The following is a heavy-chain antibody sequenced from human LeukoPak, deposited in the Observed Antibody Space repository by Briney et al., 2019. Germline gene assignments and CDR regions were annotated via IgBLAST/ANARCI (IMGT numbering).Heavy chain of an antibody. Sequence: SVKVSCKASGGTFSSYAISWVRQAPGQGLEWMGGIIPIFGTANYAQKFQGRVTITADESTSTAYMELSSLRSEGTAVYYCARDLRYDSSGYYFHYYYGMDVWGQGTTVTVSS. V-gene: IGHV1-69*01. J-gene: IGHJ6*02. CDR3: ARDLRYDSSGYYFHYYYGMDV. D-gene: IGHD3-22*01. CDR1: GGTFSSYA. CDR2: IIPIFGTA.